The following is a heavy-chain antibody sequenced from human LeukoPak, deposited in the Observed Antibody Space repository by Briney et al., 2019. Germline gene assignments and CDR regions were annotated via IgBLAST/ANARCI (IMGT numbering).Heavy chain of an antibody. Sequence: PGGSLRLSCAASGFTFSSYAMSWVRQAPGKGLEWVSAISGSGGSTYYADSVKGRFTISRDNSKNTLYLQMNSLRAEDTAVYYCAKEITSSQGDSGTNWFDPWGQGTLVTVSS. CDR1: GFTFSSYA. CDR2: ISGSGGST. J-gene: IGHJ5*02. CDR3: AKEITSSQGDSGTNWFDP. V-gene: IGHV3-23*01. D-gene: IGHD2-2*01.